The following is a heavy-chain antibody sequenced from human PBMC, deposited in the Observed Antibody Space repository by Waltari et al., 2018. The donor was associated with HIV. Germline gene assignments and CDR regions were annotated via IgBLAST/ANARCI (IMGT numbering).Heavy chain of an antibody. CDR2: ISHHGRSD. Sequence: QVQLVQSGGGMVQTGRSLRLSCAACACTFSYFRMHWVRQAPGKGLEWVAVISHHGRSDHYADSVKGRFTISRDNSKDTLFLEMDNVRPEDTSLYFCAKDRSDVWTGFLDHWGQGALVTVTS. J-gene: IGHJ4*02. CDR3: AKDRSDVWTGFLDH. D-gene: IGHD1-1*01. V-gene: IGHV3-30*18. CDR1: ACTFSYFR.